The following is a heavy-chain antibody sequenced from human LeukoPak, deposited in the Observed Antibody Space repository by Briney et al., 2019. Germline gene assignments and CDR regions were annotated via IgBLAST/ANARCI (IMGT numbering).Heavy chain of an antibody. CDR1: GGTFSSYA. CDR2: TIPIFGTA. D-gene: IGHD2-21*02. Sequence: ASVKVSCKASGGTFSSYAISWVRQAPGQGLEWMGRTIPIFGTANYAQKFQGRVTITTDESTSTAYMELSSLRSEDTAVYYCARPHIVVVTGNYYFDYWGQGTLVTVSS. J-gene: IGHJ4*02. V-gene: IGHV1-69*05. CDR3: ARPHIVVVTGNYYFDY.